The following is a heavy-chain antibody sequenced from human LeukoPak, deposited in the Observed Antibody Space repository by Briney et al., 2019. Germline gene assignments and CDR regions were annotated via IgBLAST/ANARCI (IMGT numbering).Heavy chain of an antibody. CDR1: GGSFSGYY. J-gene: IGHJ4*02. D-gene: IGHD3-10*01. V-gene: IGHV4-34*01. CDR3: ARRYYGSGSTNDY. Sequence: SETLSLTCAVYGGSFSGYYWSWIRQPPGKGLEWIGEINHSGSTNYNPSLKSRVTISVDTSKNQFSLKLSSVTAADTAVYYCARRYYGSGSTNDYWGQGTLVTVSS. CDR2: INHSGST.